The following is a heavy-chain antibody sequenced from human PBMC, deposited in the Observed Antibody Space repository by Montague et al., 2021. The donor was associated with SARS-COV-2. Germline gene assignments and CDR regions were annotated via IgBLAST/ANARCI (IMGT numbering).Heavy chain of an antibody. J-gene: IGHJ3*02. CDR2: IYSACSST. CDR3: AREAPQDDAFDI. V-gene: IGHV3-23*03. Sequence: SLRLSCAASGFTFSSYVMSWVRQPPGKGLEWVSLIYSACSSTSDADSVKGRFTISRDNSKNTMYLQMNSLRAEDTAVYYCAREAPQDDAFDIWGQGTMVTASS. CDR1: GFTFSSYV.